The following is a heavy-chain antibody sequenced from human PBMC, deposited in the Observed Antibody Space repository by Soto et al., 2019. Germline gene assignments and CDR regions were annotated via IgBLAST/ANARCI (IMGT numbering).Heavy chain of an antibody. Sequence: EVQLLESGGGLVQPGGSLRLSCAASGFTFSDYAMSWVRQAPGKGLECLSLISGTGVPTLYAGSVKGRFSVSRDNSKNTLFLEMKDLRVDDTAIYYCAKSFCSSSGCFFLWVDAWGPGALVTVSS. CDR1: GFTFSDYA. CDR3: AKSFCSSSGCFFLWVDA. J-gene: IGHJ5*02. D-gene: IGHD2-2*01. CDR2: ISGTGVPT. V-gene: IGHV3-23*01.